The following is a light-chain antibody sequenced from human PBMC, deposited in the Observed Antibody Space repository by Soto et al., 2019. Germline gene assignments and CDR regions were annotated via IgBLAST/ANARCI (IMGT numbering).Light chain of an antibody. CDR1: QNIRSNY. CDR3: QQYGSSPRT. J-gene: IGKJ2*01. CDR2: GAS. V-gene: IGKV3-20*01. Sequence: DTVLKQSPGTLSLSPGERATLSCRTSQNIRSNYLAWYQQRAGQAPRLLIYGASSRAGGIPDRFSGSGSGTDFTLTITRLEPEDFAVYYCQQYGSSPRTFGQGTMLEIK.